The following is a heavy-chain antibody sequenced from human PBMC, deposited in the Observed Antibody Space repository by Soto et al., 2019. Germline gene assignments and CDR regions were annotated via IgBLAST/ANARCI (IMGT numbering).Heavy chain of an antibody. CDR2: ISDSARST. J-gene: IGHJ6*02. CDR3: VTALYGSGSYHYYYGMDV. D-gene: IGHD3-10*01. Sequence: GGSLRLSCAASGFTFSNYAMTWVRQAPGKGLEWVSVISDSARSTSYADSVKGRFTISRDNSKTTLYLQMNSLRAEDTAVYYCVTALYGSGSYHYYYGMDVWGQGTTVTVSS. CDR1: GFTFSNYA. V-gene: IGHV3-23*01.